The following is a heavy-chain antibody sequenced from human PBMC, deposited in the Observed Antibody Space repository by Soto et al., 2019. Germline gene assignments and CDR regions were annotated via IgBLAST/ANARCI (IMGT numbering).Heavy chain of an antibody. CDR3: TTVGKLAQWYYYYGMDV. D-gene: IGHD6-6*01. CDR1: GFTFSNAW. CDR2: IKSKTDGGTT. V-gene: IGHV3-15*07. Sequence: GGSLRLSCAASGFTFSNAWMNWVRQAPGKGLDWVGRIKSKTDGGTTDYAAPVKGRFTISRDDSKNTLYLQMNSLKTEDTAVYYCTTVGKLAQWYYYYGMDVRGQGTTVTVSS. J-gene: IGHJ6*02.